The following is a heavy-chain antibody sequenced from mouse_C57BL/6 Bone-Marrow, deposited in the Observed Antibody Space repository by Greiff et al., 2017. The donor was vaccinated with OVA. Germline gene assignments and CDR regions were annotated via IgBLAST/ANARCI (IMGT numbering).Heavy chain of an antibody. D-gene: IGHD3-2*02. CDR3: ARVDSSGYDY. Sequence: EVQLEESEGGLVQPGSSMKLSCTASGFTFSDYYMAWVRQVPEKGLEWVANINHDGSSTYYLASLKSRFIISRDNAKNILYLQMSSLTSEDTATYYCARVDSSGYDYWGQGTTLTVSS. V-gene: IGHV5-16*01. J-gene: IGHJ2*01. CDR1: GFTFSDYY. CDR2: INHDGSST.